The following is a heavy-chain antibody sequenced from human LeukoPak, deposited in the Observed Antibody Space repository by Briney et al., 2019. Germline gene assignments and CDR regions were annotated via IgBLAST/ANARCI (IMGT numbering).Heavy chain of an antibody. Sequence: PGRSLRLSCAASGFTFSNYGMHWVRQAPGKGLEWVAVISYDGSNKYYADSVKGRFTISRDNSKNTLYLQMNSLRAEDTAVYYCARDGGYGDYLDYWGQGTLVTVSS. CDR2: ISYDGSNK. CDR3: ARDGGYGDYLDY. J-gene: IGHJ4*02. D-gene: IGHD5-12*01. V-gene: IGHV3-30*03. CDR1: GFTFSNYG.